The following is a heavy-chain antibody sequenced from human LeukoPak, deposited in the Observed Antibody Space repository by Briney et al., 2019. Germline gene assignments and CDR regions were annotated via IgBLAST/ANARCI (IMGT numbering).Heavy chain of an antibody. CDR3: AGNMSPEAATGTRNLNWFDP. D-gene: IGHD6-13*01. Sequence: PSETLSLTCTVSGGSISSSSYYWGWIRQPPGKGLEWIGSVYYSGSTYYNSSLKSRVTISVDTSKNQFSLKVNSVTAADTAVYYCAGNMSPEAATGTRNLNWFDPWGQGTLVTVSS. J-gene: IGHJ5*02. V-gene: IGHV4-39*01. CDR1: GGSISSSSYY. CDR2: VYYSGST.